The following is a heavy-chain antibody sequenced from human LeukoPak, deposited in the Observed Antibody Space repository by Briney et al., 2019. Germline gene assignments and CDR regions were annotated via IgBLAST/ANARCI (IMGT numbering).Heavy chain of an antibody. J-gene: IGHJ4*02. CDR3: ASGATFGGVGLDY. Sequence: ASVKVSCKASGYTFTVYYMHWVRQAPGQGLEWMGRINPNSGGTNYAQKFQGRVTMTRDTSISTAYMELSRLRSDDTAVYYCASGATFGGVGLDYWGQGTLVTVSS. CDR2: INPNSGGT. CDR1: GYTFTVYY. V-gene: IGHV1-2*06. D-gene: IGHD3-16*01.